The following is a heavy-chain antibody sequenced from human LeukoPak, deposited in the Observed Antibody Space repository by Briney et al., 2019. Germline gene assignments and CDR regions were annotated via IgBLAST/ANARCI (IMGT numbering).Heavy chain of an antibody. Sequence: GGSLRLSCAASGFTFSSYEMNWVRQAPGKGLEWVSYIGSSASPRYYADSVKGRFTISRDNAKNSLFLQMNSLRAEDTAVYYCARIPPYTTSWYFDYWGQGTLVTVSS. CDR2: IGSSASPR. CDR3: ARIPPYTTSWYFDY. J-gene: IGHJ4*02. CDR1: GFTFSSYE. D-gene: IGHD2-2*01. V-gene: IGHV3-48*03.